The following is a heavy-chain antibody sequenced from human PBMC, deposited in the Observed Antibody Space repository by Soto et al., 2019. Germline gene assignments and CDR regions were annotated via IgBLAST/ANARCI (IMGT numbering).Heavy chain of an antibody. Sequence: RGESLKISCQGSGYSFTNYWIGWVRQMPGTGLEWLGIIYPGNSNTRYSPSFEGQVTMSADKSINTAYLQWSSLRASDTAIYFCARPSDVGLASSFEYWGQGTQVTVPQ. J-gene: IGHJ4*02. CDR1: GYSFTNYW. V-gene: IGHV5-51*01. CDR2: IYPGNSNT. CDR3: ARPSDVGLASSFEY.